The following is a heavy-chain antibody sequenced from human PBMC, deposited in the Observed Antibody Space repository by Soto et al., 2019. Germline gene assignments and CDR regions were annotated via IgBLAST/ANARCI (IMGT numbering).Heavy chain of an antibody. Sequence: SETLSLTCAVSGGSISPYYWAWIRQSPGKGLEWIGYIYYSGTTSYNPSLKSRVTLSLETSKSQFSLRLASVTASDTAVYYCARLGAHYQSLDPWGQGTLVTVSS. V-gene: IGHV4-59*08. D-gene: IGHD2-2*01. CDR2: IYYSGTT. J-gene: IGHJ5*02. CDR1: GGSISPYY. CDR3: ARLGAHYQSLDP.